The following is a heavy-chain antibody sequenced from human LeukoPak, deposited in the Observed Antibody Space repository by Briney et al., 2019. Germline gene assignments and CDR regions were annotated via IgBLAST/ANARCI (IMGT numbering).Heavy chain of an antibody. CDR3: ARQRDCGSRNCYSIAFDI. CDR1: GFTFSSFV. D-gene: IGHD2-21*02. J-gene: IGHJ3*02. CDR2: ISSDGGTK. Sequence: PGRSLRLSCAASGFTFSSFVMHWVRQAPGEGLEWVSVISSDGGTKYYADFVKGRFTISRDNSKNTLYLQMNSLRAEDTAVYYCARQRDCGSRNCYSIAFDIWGQGTMVTVSS. V-gene: IGHV3-30-3*01.